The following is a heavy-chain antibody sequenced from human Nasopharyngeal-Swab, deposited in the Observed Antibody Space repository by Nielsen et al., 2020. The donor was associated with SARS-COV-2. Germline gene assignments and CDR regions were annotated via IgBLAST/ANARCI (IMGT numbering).Heavy chain of an antibody. V-gene: IGHV3-73*01. J-gene: IGHJ4*02. CDR1: GFIFSASA. CDR2: IGDKDHNYAT. Sequence: ESLKISFAASGFIFSASAIHWVRQASGKGPEWVGRIGDKDHNYATTYGPAVQGKFTISRKDSKNTAFVQMDRLKTEDTALYDCTTDFYFDSWGQGTLVTVSS. CDR3: TTDFYFDS.